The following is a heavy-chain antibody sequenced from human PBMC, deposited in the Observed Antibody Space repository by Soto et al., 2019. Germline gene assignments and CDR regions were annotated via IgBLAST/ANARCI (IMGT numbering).Heavy chain of an antibody. CDR1: GYSFSSYW. CDR2: VYPGDSDT. V-gene: IGHV5-51*01. D-gene: IGHD3-22*01. CDR3: ASREDSRGYFKH. Sequence: GESLKISCKGSGYSFSSYWIGWVRQMPGKGLEWMGIVYPGDSDTRYSPSFQGQVTISADTSINIAYLQWSSLKASDSAMYYCASREDSRGYFKHWGQGTLVTVSS. J-gene: IGHJ1*01.